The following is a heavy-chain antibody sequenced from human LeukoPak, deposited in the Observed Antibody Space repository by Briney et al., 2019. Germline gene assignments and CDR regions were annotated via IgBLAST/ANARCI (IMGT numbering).Heavy chain of an antibody. CDR1: GFTSIAYA. V-gene: IGHV3-23*01. Sequence: GGSLRLSCVGSGFTSIAYALTWARQAPGKGLEWVSGISGGGVTTYYADSVKGRFTISRDNSKNTLYLQINSLRADDTAIYYCARNQQLGGHSYYYYGMDVWGQGTTVTVSS. CDR2: ISGGGVTT. J-gene: IGHJ6*02. D-gene: IGHD3-16*01. CDR3: ARNQQLGGHSYYYYGMDV.